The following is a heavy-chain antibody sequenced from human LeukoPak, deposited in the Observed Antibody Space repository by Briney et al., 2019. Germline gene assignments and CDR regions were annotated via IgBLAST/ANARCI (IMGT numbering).Heavy chain of an antibody. D-gene: IGHD6-19*01. V-gene: IGHV3-23*01. CDR3: AKDLSYTSGASDH. J-gene: IGHJ4*02. Sequence: GGSLRLSCAASGFTFSAFAMTWVRQAPGKGLEWVSTITDDGYNTYSADSVKGRLTFSRDNSKNTLSLQLRSLRAEDTAVYYCAKDLSYTSGASDHWGQGTLVTVSS. CDR1: GFTFSAFA. CDR2: ITDDGYNT.